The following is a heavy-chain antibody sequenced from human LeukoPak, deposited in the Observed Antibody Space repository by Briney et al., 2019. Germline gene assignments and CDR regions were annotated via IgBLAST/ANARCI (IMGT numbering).Heavy chain of an antibody. V-gene: IGHV1-2*02. CDR1: GYMFTTYY. Sequence: ASVKVSCKTSGYMFTTYYPHWVRQAPGQGLEWMGWINPHSGGTNYAQKFQGRVTMTRDTSISTVYMELSSLRSEDTAVYYCARDRPGRYCSTISCYSASPFDPWGQGTLVTVSS. CDR3: ARDRPGRYCSTISCYSASPFDP. CDR2: INPHSGGT. J-gene: IGHJ5*02. D-gene: IGHD2-2*02.